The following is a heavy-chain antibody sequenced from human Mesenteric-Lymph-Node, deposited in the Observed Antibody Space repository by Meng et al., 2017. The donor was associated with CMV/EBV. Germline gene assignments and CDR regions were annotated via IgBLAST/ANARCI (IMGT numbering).Heavy chain of an antibody. V-gene: IGHV3-23*01. D-gene: IGHD2-15*01. CDR3: TKDGGYGRRNYWYVAFDI. CDR2: IDESGRRT. J-gene: IGHJ3*02. Sequence: GGSLRLSCAASGFTFISYAMTWVRQSPGQGLEWVASIDESGRRTYYADSVKGRFTISKDNSKNTLSLQMNSLRAEDTALYYCTKDGGYGRRNYWYVAFDIWGQGTMVTVSS. CDR1: GFTFISYA.